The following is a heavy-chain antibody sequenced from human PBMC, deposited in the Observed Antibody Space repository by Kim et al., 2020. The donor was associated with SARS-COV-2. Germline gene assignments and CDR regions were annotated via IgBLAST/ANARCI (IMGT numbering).Heavy chain of an antibody. D-gene: IGHD6-13*01. V-gene: IGHV6-1*01. J-gene: IGHJ4*02. CDR3: ARYGSGWYIDS. Sequence: SDYAASVRSRIIINPDTSKNQFSLLLNSVTPEDTAVYYCARYGSGWYIDSWGQGTLITVSS. CDR2: S.